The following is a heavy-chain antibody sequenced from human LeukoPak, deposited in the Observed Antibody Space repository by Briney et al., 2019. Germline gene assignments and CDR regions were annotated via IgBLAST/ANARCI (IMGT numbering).Heavy chain of an antibody. CDR1: GGSISSYY. D-gene: IGHD3-3*01. J-gene: IGHJ4*02. CDR3: AGDGLKSGRRDSFDY. Sequence: SETLSLTCTVSGGSISSYYWSWIRQPPGKGLEWIGYIYYSGSTNYNPSLKSRVTISVDTSKNQFSLKLSSVTAADTAVYYCAGDGLKSGRRDSFDYWGQGTLVTVSS. CDR2: IYYSGST. V-gene: IGHV4-59*12.